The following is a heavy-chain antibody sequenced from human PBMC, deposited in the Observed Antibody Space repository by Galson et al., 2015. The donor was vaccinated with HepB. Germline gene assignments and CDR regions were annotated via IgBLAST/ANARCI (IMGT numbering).Heavy chain of an antibody. D-gene: IGHD6-13*01. J-gene: IGHJ4*02. Sequence: SVKVSCKASGYTFTGYYMHWVRQAPGQGLEWMGWINPNSGGTNYAQKFQGRVTMTRDTSISTAYMELSRLRSDDTAVYYCARDAADIAAAGTLDYWGQGTLVTVSS. V-gene: IGHV1-2*02. CDR1: GYTFTGYY. CDR2: INPNSGGT. CDR3: ARDAADIAAAGTLDY.